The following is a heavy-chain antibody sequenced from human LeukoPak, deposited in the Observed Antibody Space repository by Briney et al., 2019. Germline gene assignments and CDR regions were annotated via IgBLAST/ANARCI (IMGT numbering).Heavy chain of an antibody. CDR1: GFTVSSNY. V-gene: IGHV3-66*02. CDR2: IYSGGST. CDR3: ARDRRYCSSTSCPHDAFDI. D-gene: IGHD2-2*01. Sequence: GGSLRLSCAASGFTVSSNYMSWVRQAPGKWLEWVSVIYSGGSTYYADYVKGRFTISRDNSKNTLYLQMNSLRAEDTAVYYCARDRRYCSSTSCPHDAFDIWGQGTMVTVSS. J-gene: IGHJ3*02.